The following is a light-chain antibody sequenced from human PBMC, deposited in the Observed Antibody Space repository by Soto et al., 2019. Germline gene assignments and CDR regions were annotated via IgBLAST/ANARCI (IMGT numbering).Light chain of an antibody. CDR3: QQYDNLPIT. J-gene: IGKJ5*01. CDR2: DAS. V-gene: IGKV1-33*01. Sequence: DIQMTQSPSSVSGSVGDRVTITCRASQTTSSWLAWYQQKPGKAPKLLIYDASNLETGVPSRFSGSGSGTDFTFTISSLQPEDIATYYCQQYDNLPITFGQGTRLEIK. CDR1: QTTSSW.